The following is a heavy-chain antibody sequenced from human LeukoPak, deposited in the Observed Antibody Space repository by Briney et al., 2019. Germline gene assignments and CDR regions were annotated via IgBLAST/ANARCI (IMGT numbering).Heavy chain of an antibody. D-gene: IGHD2-21*01. V-gene: IGHV4-59*01. CDR2: IYYSGST. CDR3: ARDSPLDCGGDCYPNYYYYYMDV. Sequence: SETLSLTCTVSGGSISSYYWSWIRQPPGKGLEWIGYIYYSGSTNYNPSLKSRVTISVDTSKNQFSLKLSSVTAADTAVYYCARDSPLDCGGDCYPNYYYYYMDVWGKGTTVTVSS. CDR1: GGSISSYY. J-gene: IGHJ6*03.